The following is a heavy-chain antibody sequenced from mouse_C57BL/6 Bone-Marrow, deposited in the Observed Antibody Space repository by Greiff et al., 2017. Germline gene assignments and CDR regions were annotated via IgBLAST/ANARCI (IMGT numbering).Heavy chain of an antibody. J-gene: IGHJ3*01. CDR3: ARYPYGNYGAWFAY. D-gene: IGHD2-1*01. CDR1: GYTFTSYW. CDR2: IHPNSGST. Sequence: QVQLQQPGAELVKPGASVKLSCKASGYTFTSYWMHWVKQRPGQGLEWIGMIHPNSGSTNYNEKFKSKATLTVDKSSSTAYMQLSSLTSEDSAVYYCARYPYGNYGAWFAYCGQGTLVTVSA. V-gene: IGHV1-64*01.